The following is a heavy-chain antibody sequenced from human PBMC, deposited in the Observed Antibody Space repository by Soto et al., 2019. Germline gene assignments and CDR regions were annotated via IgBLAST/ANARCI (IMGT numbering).Heavy chain of an antibody. CDR1: GGSISSYY. V-gene: IGHV4-59*01. D-gene: IGHD3-10*01. J-gene: IGHJ6*02. CDR2: IYYSGST. Sequence: SETLSLTCTVSGGSISSYYWSWIRQPPGKGLEWIGYIYYSGSTNYNPSLKSRVTISVDTSKNQFSLKLSSVTAADTAVYYCARDSATNMVRGVINYYYGMDVWGQGTTVTVSS. CDR3: ARDSATNMVRGVINYYYGMDV.